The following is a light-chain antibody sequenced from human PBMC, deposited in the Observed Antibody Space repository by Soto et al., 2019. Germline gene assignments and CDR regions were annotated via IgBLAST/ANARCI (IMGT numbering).Light chain of an antibody. V-gene: IGKV4-1*01. CDR1: QSILYSSNNKNY. Sequence: DIVMTQSPDSLAVSLGERATINCESSQSILYSSNNKNYLAWYQQKPRQPPKLLIYWASTRESGVPDRFSGSGSGTDFTLTISSLQAEDVAVYYCQQYYSTPFTFGPGTKVEIK. CDR2: WAS. J-gene: IGKJ3*01. CDR3: QQYYSTPFT.